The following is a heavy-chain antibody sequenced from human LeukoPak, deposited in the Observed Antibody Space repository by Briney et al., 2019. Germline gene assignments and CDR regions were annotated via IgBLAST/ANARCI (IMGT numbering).Heavy chain of an antibody. CDR1: GYTFTNYY. D-gene: IGHD4-17*01. Sequence: ASVKVSCKASGYTFTNYYIHWVRQAPGQGLEWMGIINPSGGSTAYAQKFQGRVTMTSDTSTSTVYTELSSLRSEDTAVYYCARDEGGDYGDYSPYFDYWGQGTLVTVSS. CDR3: ARDEGGDYGDYSPYFDY. V-gene: IGHV1-46*01. CDR2: INPSGGST. J-gene: IGHJ4*02.